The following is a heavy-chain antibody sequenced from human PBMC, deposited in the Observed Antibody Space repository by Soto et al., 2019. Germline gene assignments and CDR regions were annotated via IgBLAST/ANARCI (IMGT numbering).Heavy chain of an antibody. CDR2: IYWDDDK. CDR3: AHRVGLQGNWNGGYFYF. J-gene: IGHJ4*02. Sequence: QITLKESGPTRVKPTQTLTLTCTFSGFSLSTSGVGVGCIRQPPGKALERLALIYWDDDKRYNPSLKSRLTITNDTSKNQVVLTMTNMDPVDTATYYCAHRVGLQGNWNGGYFYFWGQGALVTVSS. V-gene: IGHV2-5*02. CDR1: GFSLSTSGVG. D-gene: IGHD1-1*01.